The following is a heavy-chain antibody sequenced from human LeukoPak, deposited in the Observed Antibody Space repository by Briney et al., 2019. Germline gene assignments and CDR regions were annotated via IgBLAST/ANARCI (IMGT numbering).Heavy chain of an antibody. V-gene: IGHV4-34*01. J-gene: IGHJ4*02. D-gene: IGHD1-1*01. CDR1: GGSFSGYY. CDR3: ARQSSTGLAY. Sequence: SETLSLTCAVYGGSFSGYYWSWIRQPPGKGLEWIGEINHSGSTNYNPSLKSRVTISVGTSKNQFSLKMSSVTAADTAVYYCARQSSTGLAYWGQGTLVTVSS. CDR2: INHSGST.